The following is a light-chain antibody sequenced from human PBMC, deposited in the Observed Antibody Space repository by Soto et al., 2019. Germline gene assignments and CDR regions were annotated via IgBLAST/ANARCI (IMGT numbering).Light chain of an antibody. CDR1: QSVSSSS. V-gene: IGKV3-20*01. Sequence: EIVMTQSPATLSVSPGERATLSCRASQSVSSSSLAWYQQKRGQAPRLLIHGASSRATGIPDRFSGGGSGTDFTLTISRLEPEDFAVYYCQQFSSYPLTFGGGTKVDI. CDR3: QQFSSYPLT. J-gene: IGKJ4*01. CDR2: GAS.